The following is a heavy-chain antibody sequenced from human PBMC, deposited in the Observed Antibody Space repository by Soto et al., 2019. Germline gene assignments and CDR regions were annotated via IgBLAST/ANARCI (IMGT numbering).Heavy chain of an antibody. CDR3: AKDGIRGYSYGPFDY. CDR1: GFTFSDYY. V-gene: IGHV3-11*04. J-gene: IGHJ4*02. D-gene: IGHD5-18*01. CDR2: ISSSGSTI. Sequence: PGGSLRLSCAASGFTFSDYYMSWIRQAPGKGLEWVSYISSSGSTIYYADSVKGRFTISRDNSKNTLYLQMNSLRAEDTAVYYCAKDGIRGYSYGPFDYWGQGTLVTVSS.